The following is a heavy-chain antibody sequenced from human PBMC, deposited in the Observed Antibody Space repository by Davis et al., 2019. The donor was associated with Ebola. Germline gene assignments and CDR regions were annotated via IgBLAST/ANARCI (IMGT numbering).Heavy chain of an antibody. CDR3: ARSPNYNGLNYFDY. V-gene: IGHV2-5*02. Sequence: SGPTLVKPTQTLTLTCTVSGLSLNTRRVGVGWIRQPPGKALEWLALIHWDDDKRYSPSLKSRLTIARDTSKNQVVLTMANMDPVDTATYYCARSPNYNGLNYFDYWGQGIMVTVSS. CDR2: IHWDDDK. D-gene: IGHD3-10*01. CDR1: GLSLNTRRVG. J-gene: IGHJ4*02.